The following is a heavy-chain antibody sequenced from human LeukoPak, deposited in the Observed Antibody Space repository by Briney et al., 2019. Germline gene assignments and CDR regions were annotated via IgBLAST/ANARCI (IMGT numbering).Heavy chain of an antibody. Sequence: KPSETLSLTCTVSGGSISSYYWSWIRQPPGKGLEWIGYIYYSGSTNYNPSLKSRVTISVDTSKNQFSLKLSSVTAADTAVYYCARDSTMIGDYGMDVWGQGTTVTVSS. J-gene: IGHJ6*02. CDR2: IYYSGST. CDR3: ARDSTMIGDYGMDV. CDR1: GGSISSYY. D-gene: IGHD3-22*01. V-gene: IGHV4-59*12.